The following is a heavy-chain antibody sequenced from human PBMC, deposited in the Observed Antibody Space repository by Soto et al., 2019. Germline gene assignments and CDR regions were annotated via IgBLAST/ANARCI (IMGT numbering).Heavy chain of an antibody. D-gene: IGHD3-10*01. Sequence: EVLLLESGGGLVQPGGSLRLSCAASGFPFSHYDMGWVRQAPGKGLELVSFMSGSGSGPYYAGSVTGLFTISRDNAENTLYLQMNSLRVEDTAVYYCAKLQSGGALDYWGQGTRVTVSS. V-gene: IGHV3-23*01. J-gene: IGHJ4*02. CDR2: MSGSGSGP. CDR1: GFPFSHYD. CDR3: AKLQSGGALDY.